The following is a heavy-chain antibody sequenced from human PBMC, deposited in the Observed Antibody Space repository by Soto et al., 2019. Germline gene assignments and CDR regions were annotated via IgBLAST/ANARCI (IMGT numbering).Heavy chain of an antibody. CDR1: GGSISSGDYY. CDR2: IYYSGNG. Sequence: QVQLQESGPGLVKPSQTLSLTCTVSGGSISSGDYYWSWIRQPPGKGLEWIGYIYYSGNGYYNPSLKSRVTMSVDTSKNQFSRKVSSVTAADTAVYYCARQSYDYGDNWFDPWGQGTLVTVSS. J-gene: IGHJ5*02. D-gene: IGHD4-17*01. V-gene: IGHV4-30-4*01. CDR3: ARQSYDYGDNWFDP.